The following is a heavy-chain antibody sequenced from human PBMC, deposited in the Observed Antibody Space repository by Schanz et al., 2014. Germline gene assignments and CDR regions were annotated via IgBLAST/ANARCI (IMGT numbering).Heavy chain of an antibody. V-gene: IGHV3-30*02. D-gene: IGHD3-22*01. Sequence: QVQLVQSGGGVVQPWGSLRLSCAASGFTFTSYSMHWVRQAPGRGLEWVAFIRYDGSSKYYADSVRGRFTISRDDSKNTLYLQMNSLRPEDTAVYYCAKEDRNHNSDYVYWGQGTLVTVSS. CDR3: AKEDRNHNSDYVY. CDR1: GFTFTSYS. CDR2: IRYDGSSK. J-gene: IGHJ4*02.